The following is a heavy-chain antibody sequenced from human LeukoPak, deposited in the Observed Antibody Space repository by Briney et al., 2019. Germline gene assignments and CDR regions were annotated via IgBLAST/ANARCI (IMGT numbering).Heavy chain of an antibody. CDR1: GYTFTSYD. J-gene: IGHJ6*02. V-gene: IGHV1-8*01. CDR3: VRLLDYDFWSGYVYYYGMDV. D-gene: IGHD3-3*01. CDR2: MNPNSGNT. Sequence: ASVKVSCKASGYTFTSYDINWVRQATGQVLEWMGWMNPNSGNTGYAQKFQGRVTMTRNTSISTAYMELSSLRSEDTAVYYCVRLLDYDFWSGYVYYYGMDVWGQGTTVTVSS.